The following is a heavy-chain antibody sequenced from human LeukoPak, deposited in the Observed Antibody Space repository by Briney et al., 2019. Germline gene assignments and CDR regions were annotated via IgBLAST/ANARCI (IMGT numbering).Heavy chain of an antibody. CDR3: TRAKRVIFDY. CDR2: INPNSGAT. CDR1: GSTFTGYY. J-gene: IGHJ4*02. D-gene: IGHD1-1*01. Sequence: GASVKVSCKASGSTFTGYYMHWVRQAPGQGLEWMGWINPNSGATLYAQKFQGRVTMTRDTSINTAYMELSSLRSDDTAVYYCTRAKRVIFDYWGQGTLVTVSS. V-gene: IGHV1-2*02.